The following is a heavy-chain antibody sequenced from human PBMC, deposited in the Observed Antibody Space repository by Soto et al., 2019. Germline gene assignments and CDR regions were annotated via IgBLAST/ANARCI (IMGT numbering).Heavy chain of an antibody. D-gene: IGHD1-7*01. Sequence: ASVKVYWKAAGYTFTVDYMHWVRQAPGQGLEWMGWINPNSGGTNYAQKFQGRVTMTRDTSISTAYMELSRLRSDDTAVYYCATEGELLDAFDIWGQGTMVTVSS. CDR3: ATEGELLDAFDI. J-gene: IGHJ3*02. CDR2: INPNSGGT. V-gene: IGHV1-2*02. CDR1: GYTFTVDY.